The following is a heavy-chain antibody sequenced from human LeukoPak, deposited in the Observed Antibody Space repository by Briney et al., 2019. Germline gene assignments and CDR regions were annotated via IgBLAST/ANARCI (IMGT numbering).Heavy chain of an antibody. V-gene: IGHV4-59*01. Sequence: SETLSLTCTVSGGSISSYYWSWIRQPPGKGLEWIGYIYYSGSTNYNPSLKSRVTISVDRSKNQFSLKLSSVTAADTAIYYCARVLDAVDYWGQGTLVTVSS. J-gene: IGHJ4*02. CDR3: ARVLDAVDY. CDR2: IYYSGST. CDR1: GGSISSYY.